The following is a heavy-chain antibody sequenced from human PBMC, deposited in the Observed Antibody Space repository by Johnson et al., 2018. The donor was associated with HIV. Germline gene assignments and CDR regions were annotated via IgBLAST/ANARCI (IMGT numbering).Heavy chain of an antibody. V-gene: IGHV3-7*05. D-gene: IGHD3-22*01. J-gene: IGHJ3*02. CDR3: ARVFRDYYDSSGYSYDAFDI. Sequence: VQLVESGGGLVQPGGSLRLSCAGSGFTFSRYWMSWVRQAPGKGLEWVANIKQDRSEKYYVDSVKGRFPIYRDNAKNSLYLQMNSLRGEDTAVYYCARVFRDYYDSSGYSYDAFDIWGQGTMVTVSP. CDR2: IKQDRSEK. CDR1: GFTFSRYW.